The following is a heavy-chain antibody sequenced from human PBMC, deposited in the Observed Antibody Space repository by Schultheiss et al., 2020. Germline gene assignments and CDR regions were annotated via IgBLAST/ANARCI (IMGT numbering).Heavy chain of an antibody. D-gene: IGHD5-24*01. CDR2: ISSSSSYI. CDR1: GFTFSSYS. Sequence: GGSLRLSCAASGFTFSSYSMNWVRQAPGKGLEWVSSISSSSSYIYYADSVKGRFTISRDNAKNSLYLQMNSLRAEDTAVYYCARTNRDGYNGFDYWGQGTLVTVS. CDR3: ARTNRDGYNGFDY. J-gene: IGHJ4*02. V-gene: IGHV3-21*01.